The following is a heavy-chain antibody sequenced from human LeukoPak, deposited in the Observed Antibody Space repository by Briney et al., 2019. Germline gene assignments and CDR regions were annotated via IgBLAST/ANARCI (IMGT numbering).Heavy chain of an antibody. V-gene: IGHV1-46*01. CDR1: GNTFTSFY. Sequence: ASVKVSCKASGNTFTSFYMHWVRQAPGQGLEWMGIINPSGGSTSYAQKFQGRVTMTRDPSTSTVYMELSSLRSEDTAVYYCARAYCSSNTSCARGWYFDLWGRGTLVTVSS. J-gene: IGHJ2*01. D-gene: IGHD2-2*01. CDR2: INPSGGST. CDR3: ARAYCSSNTSCARGWYFDL.